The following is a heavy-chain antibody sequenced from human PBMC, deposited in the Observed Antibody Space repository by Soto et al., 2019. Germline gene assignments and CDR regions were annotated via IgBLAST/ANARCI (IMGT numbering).Heavy chain of an antibody. V-gene: IGHV4-4*02. CDR1: SGSINSNHW. CDR3: ARVTRPVLYGGGYFDL. Sequence: QVQLQESGPGLVTPSGTVSLTCDVSSGSINSNHWWSWVRQSPGKGLEWIGEIYRNEISNYNPSLKSRGTVTIGRFSNLFSLRLNSVTAGDTAVYYWARVTRPVLYGGGYFDLWGCGTLVIVSS. CDR2: IYRNEIS. J-gene: IGHJ2*01. D-gene: IGHD3-10*02.